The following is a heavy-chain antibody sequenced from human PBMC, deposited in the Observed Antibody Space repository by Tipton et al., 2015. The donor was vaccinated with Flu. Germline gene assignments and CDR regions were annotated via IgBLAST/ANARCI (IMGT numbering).Heavy chain of an antibody. V-gene: IGHV4-59*01. D-gene: IGHD6-19*01. J-gene: IGHJ5*02. CDR1: GGAISRYH. Sequence: TLSLTCAVSGGAISRYHLSLVRQTPGKELEWIGYIYYGGSTNYNPSLKSRVTISVDTSKNQFSLKLSSVTAADTAVYYCARSVAVAAPGWFDPWGPGTLVP. CDR2: IYYGGST. CDR3: ARSVAVAAPGWFDP.